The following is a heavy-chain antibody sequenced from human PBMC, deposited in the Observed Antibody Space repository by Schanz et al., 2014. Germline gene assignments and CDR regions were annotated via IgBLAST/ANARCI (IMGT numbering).Heavy chain of an antibody. CDR2: INPNRGNT. CDR1: GYTFSRYD. CDR3: ARGSYYFDY. J-gene: IGHJ4*02. Sequence: QVPLVQSGPEVKKPGASVRVSCKASGYTFSRYDINWVRQATGQGLEWMGWINPNRGNTGYAQKFQGRVTMTSDTSIDTAYMELTSLRSEDTAVYYCARGSYYFDYWGQGTLVTASS. V-gene: IGHV1-8*01.